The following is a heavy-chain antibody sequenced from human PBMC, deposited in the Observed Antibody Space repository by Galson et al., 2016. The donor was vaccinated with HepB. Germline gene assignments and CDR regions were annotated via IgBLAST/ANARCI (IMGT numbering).Heavy chain of an antibody. CDR3: TRDLPTTATTSGEHFVS. D-gene: IGHD4-17*01. J-gene: IGHJ5*01. V-gene: IGHV3-48*02. Sequence: SLRLSCAVSGFTLSSYSMNWVRQAPGKGLEWISYISRTETKYYADSVKGRFTISRDDAKNAVYLQMNSLRDDDTAVYHCTRDLPTTATTSGEHFVSWGQGTLVTVSS. CDR1: GFTLSSYS. CDR2: ISRTETK.